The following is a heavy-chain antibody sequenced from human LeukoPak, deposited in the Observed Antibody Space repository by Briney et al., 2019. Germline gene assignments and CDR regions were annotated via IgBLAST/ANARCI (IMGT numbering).Heavy chain of an antibody. CDR3: ARGGHSSSWYGFDP. CDR2: IYYSGST. J-gene: IGHJ5*02. D-gene: IGHD6-13*01. CDR1: GGSISSYY. V-gene: IGHV4-59*01. Sequence: PSETLSLTCTVSGGSISSYYWSWIRQPPGKGLEWIRYIYYSGSTNYNPSLKSRVTISVDTSKNQFSLKLSSVTAADTAVYYCARGGHSSSWYGFDPWGQGTLVTVSS.